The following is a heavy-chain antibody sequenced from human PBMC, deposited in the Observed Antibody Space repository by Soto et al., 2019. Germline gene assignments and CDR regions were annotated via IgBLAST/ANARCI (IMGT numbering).Heavy chain of an antibody. CDR3: ARGLLLWFGELSRRGGYGYNMDV. D-gene: IGHD3-10*01. J-gene: IGHJ6*03. Sequence: QVQLQQWGAGLLKPSETLSLTCAVYGGSFSGYYWSWIRQTPGKGLEWIGEINDSGSTTKNPALKSRVSILVDTPKNQFSLKLSSVTAAYTAVYCCARGLLLWFGELSRRGGYGYNMDVWGKGTTVTVSS. CDR2: INDSGST. CDR1: GGSFSGYY. V-gene: IGHV4-34*01.